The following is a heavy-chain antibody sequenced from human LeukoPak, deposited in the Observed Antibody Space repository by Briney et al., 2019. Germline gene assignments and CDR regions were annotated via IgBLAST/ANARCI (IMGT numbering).Heavy chain of an antibody. CDR3: ARDSSSWYTY. V-gene: IGHV3-21*01. Sequence: GGSLRLSCAASGFTFSTYSMNWVRQAPGKGLEWVSSISSSSSYIYYADSVKGRFTISRDNAKNSLYLQMNSLRAEDTAVYYCARDSSSWYTYWGQGTLVTVSS. CDR1: GFTFSTYS. J-gene: IGHJ4*02. D-gene: IGHD6-13*01. CDR2: ISSSSSYI.